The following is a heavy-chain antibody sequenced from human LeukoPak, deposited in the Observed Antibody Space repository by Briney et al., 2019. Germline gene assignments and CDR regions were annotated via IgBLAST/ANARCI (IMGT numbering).Heavy chain of an antibody. CDR1: GFTFSSYT. J-gene: IGHJ4*02. CDR2: ISGSGGST. D-gene: IGHD6-13*01. V-gene: IGHV3-23*01. Sequence: PGGSLRLSCAASGFTFSSYTMGWVRQAPGKGLEWVSAISGSGGSTYYADSVKGRFTISRDNSKNTLYMQMNSLRAEDTAVYYCAKERDSRGYFDYWGQGTLVTVSS. CDR3: AKERDSRGYFDY.